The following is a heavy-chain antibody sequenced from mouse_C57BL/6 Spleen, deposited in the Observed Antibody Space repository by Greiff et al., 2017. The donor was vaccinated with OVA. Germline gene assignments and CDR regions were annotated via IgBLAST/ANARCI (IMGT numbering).Heavy chain of an antibody. D-gene: IGHD1-1*01. V-gene: IGHV1-82*01. CDR2: IYPGDGDT. CDR3: AREGFDYDFDY. CDR1: GYAFSSSW. J-gene: IGHJ2*01. Sequence: VQLVESGPELVKPGASVKISCKASGYAFSSSWMNWVKQRPGKGLEWIGRIYPGDGDTNYNGKFKGKATLTADKSSSTAYMQLSSLTSEDSAVYFCAREGFDYDFDYWGQGTTLTVSS.